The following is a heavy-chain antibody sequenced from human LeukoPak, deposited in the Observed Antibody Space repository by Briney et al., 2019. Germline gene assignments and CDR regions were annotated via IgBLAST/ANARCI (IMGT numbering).Heavy chain of an antibody. CDR3: AKVAGGYCSGGSCLGLFDY. CDR1: GFTFSSYG. CDR2: ISYDESNK. V-gene: IGHV3-30*18. J-gene: IGHJ4*02. D-gene: IGHD2-15*01. Sequence: PGGSLRLSCAASGFTFSSYGMHWVRQAPGKGPEWVAVISYDESNKYYADSVKGRFTISRDNSKNTLYLHMNSLRAEDTAVYYCAKVAGGYCSGGSCLGLFDYWGQGTLVTVSS.